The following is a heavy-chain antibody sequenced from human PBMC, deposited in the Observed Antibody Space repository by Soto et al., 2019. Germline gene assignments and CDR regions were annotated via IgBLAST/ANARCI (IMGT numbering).Heavy chain of an antibody. J-gene: IGHJ6*02. CDR2: ISSDSYYI. Sequence: EVQLVESGGGLVEPGGSLRLSCAPSGLSFSTYSMNWVRQAPGKGLEWVSSISSDSYYIYYADSVQGRFTISRDNAKNSLYLQMNSLRADDTAVYYCARNRNPSSKTHGMDVWGQGTTVTVSS. V-gene: IGHV3-21*01. CDR1: GLSFSTYS. CDR3: ARNRNPSSKTHGMDV.